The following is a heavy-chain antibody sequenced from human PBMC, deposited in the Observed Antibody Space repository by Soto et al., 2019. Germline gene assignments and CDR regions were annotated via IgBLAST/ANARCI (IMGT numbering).Heavy chain of an antibody. CDR3: ARSQGSSTSLEIYYYYYYGMDV. J-gene: IGHJ6*02. Sequence: QVQLVQSGAEVKKPGSSVKVSCKASGGTFSSYPISWVGRAPGQGLEWRGGSFPISGTPNNAQKFQGRVTITADESTSTAYMELSSLRSEDTAVYYCARSQGSSTSLEIYYYYYYGMDVWGQGTTVTVSS. CDR2: SFPISGTP. D-gene: IGHD2-2*01. CDR1: GGTFSSYP. V-gene: IGHV1-69*01.